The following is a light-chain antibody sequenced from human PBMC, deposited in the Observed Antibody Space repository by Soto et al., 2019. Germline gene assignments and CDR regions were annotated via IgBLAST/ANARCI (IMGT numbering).Light chain of an antibody. CDR1: NSNIGSNP. Sequence: QSVLTQPPSASGTPGQRVTISCSGSNSNIGSNPVNWYQQLPGTAPKLLIYSNNQRPSGVPDRFSGSKSGTSASLAISGLQSEDEADYYCAAWDDNLNGPHWVFGGGTKLTVL. J-gene: IGLJ3*02. CDR3: AAWDDNLNGPHWV. V-gene: IGLV1-44*01. CDR2: SNN.